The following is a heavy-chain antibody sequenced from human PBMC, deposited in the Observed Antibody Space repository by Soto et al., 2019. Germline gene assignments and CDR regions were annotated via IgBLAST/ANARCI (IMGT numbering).Heavy chain of an antibody. D-gene: IGHD1-26*01. V-gene: IGHV3-23*01. CDR1: GFTFTTYA. J-gene: IGHJ4*02. CDR3: ARVRLGAPTRYFDY. CDR2: INTAGTT. Sequence: GGSLRLSCAASGFTFTTYAMTWVRQAPGKGLEWVSVINTAGTTYYTDSVKGRFTISRDNAKNTLYLQMNGLKAEDTAVYYCARVRLGAPTRYFDYRGQGTLVTVSS.